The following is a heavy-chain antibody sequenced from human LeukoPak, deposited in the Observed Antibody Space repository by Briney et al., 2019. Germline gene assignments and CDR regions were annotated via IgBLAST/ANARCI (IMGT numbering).Heavy chain of an antibody. CDR3: ARGRQTYYYDSSGYNWFDP. CDR1: GGTFSSYA. D-gene: IGHD3-22*01. CDR2: IIPIFGTA. Sequence: SVKVSCKASGGTFSSYAISWVRQAPGQGLEWMGGIIPIFGTANYAQKFQGRVTTTADESTSTAYMELSSLKSEDTAVYYCARGRQTYYYDSSGYNWFDPWGQGTLVTVSS. J-gene: IGHJ5*02. V-gene: IGHV1-69*13.